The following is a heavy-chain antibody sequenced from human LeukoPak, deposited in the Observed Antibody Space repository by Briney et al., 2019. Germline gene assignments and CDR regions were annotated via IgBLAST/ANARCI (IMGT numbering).Heavy chain of an antibody. CDR2: IYHSGST. D-gene: IGHD2-8*01. CDR3: ARNGAFDV. CDR1: GGSISSHY. V-gene: IGHV4-59*11. J-gene: IGHJ3*01. Sequence: SETLSLTCTVSGGSISSHYWSWIRQPPGKGLEWIGYIYHSGSTNYNPSLKSRVTISLDTSKSQFSLELSSVTAADTALYYCARNGAFDVWGQGTMVTVSS.